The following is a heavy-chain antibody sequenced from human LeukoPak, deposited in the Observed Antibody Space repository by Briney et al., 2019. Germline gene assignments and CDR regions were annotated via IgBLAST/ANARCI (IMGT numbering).Heavy chain of an antibody. CDR1: ELTFSDYA. CDR3: AKGIRRYPEPSSWSCFDY. Sequence: GGSLRLSCAASELTFSDYAMSWVRQAPGKGLEWVSAISGSGDSIYYVDSVKGRFTISRDNSKNTLYLQMSSLRPEDTAVYYCAKGIRRYPEPSSWSCFDYWGQGTLVTVSS. J-gene: IGHJ4*02. V-gene: IGHV3-23*01. CDR2: ISGSGDSI. D-gene: IGHD6-13*01.